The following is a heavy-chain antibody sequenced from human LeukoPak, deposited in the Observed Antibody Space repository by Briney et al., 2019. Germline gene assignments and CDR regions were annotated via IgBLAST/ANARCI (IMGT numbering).Heavy chain of an antibody. Sequence: PSETLSLTCTVSGGSISSGDYYWSWIRQPPGKGLEWIGYIYYSGSTYYNPSLKSRVTISVDTSKNQFSLKLSSVTAADTAVYYCARVRRGITMVRGYNWFDPWGQGTLVTVSS. V-gene: IGHV4-30-4*01. J-gene: IGHJ5*02. CDR1: GGSISSGDYY. CDR2: IYYSGST. D-gene: IGHD3-10*01. CDR3: ARVRRGITMVRGYNWFDP.